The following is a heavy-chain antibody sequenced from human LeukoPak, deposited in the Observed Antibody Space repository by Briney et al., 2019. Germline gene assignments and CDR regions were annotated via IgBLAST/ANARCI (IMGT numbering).Heavy chain of an antibody. CDR2: ISGSGGST. CDR1: GFTFSSYA. Sequence: GGSLRLSCAASGFTFSSYAMSWVRQASGKGLEWVSAISGSGGSTYYADSVKGRFTISRDNSKNTLYLQMNSLRAEDTAVYYCVKYEYGSGSHYGFDYWGQGTLVTVSS. V-gene: IGHV3-23*01. D-gene: IGHD3-10*01. CDR3: VKYEYGSGSHYGFDY. J-gene: IGHJ4*02.